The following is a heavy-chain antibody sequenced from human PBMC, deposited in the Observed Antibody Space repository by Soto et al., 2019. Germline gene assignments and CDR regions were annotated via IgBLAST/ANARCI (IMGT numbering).Heavy chain of an antibody. CDR3: ARDSIVVVVAAMDY. J-gene: IGHJ4*02. Sequence: GSLRLSCAASGFTFSSYWMSWVRQAPGKGLEWVANIKQDGSEKYYVDSVKGRFTISRDNAKNSLYLQMNSLRAEDTAVYYCARDSIVVVVAAMDYWGQGTLVTVSS. D-gene: IGHD2-15*01. CDR1: GFTFSSYW. V-gene: IGHV3-7*01. CDR2: IKQDGSEK.